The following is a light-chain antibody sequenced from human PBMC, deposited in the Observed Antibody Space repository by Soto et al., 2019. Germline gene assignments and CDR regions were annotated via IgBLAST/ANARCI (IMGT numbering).Light chain of an antibody. V-gene: IGKV3-11*01. CDR3: QQRSNLPWT. CDR1: QSVSNN. J-gene: IGKJ1*01. CDR2: DAS. Sequence: EIVMTQSPATLSVSPGEGATLSCRASQSVSNNLAWYQQKPGQAPRLLIYDASNRATGIPVRFSGSGSGTDYTLTVSSLEPEDFAVYYCQQRSNLPWTFGQGTKVDIK.